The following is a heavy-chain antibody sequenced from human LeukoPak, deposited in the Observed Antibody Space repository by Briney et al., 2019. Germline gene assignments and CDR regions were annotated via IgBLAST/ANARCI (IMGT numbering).Heavy chain of an antibody. CDR1: GGTFSSYA. J-gene: IGHJ4*02. CDR3: ARGGGGDPYYYDSSGYPPLAY. CDR2: IIPIFGTA. Sequence: SVKVSCKASGGTFSSYAISWVRQAPGQGLEWIGRIIPIFGTANYAQKFQGRVTITTDESTSTAYMELSSLRSEDTAVYYCARGGGGDPYYYDSSGYPPLAYWGQGTLVTVSS. V-gene: IGHV1-69*05. D-gene: IGHD3-22*01.